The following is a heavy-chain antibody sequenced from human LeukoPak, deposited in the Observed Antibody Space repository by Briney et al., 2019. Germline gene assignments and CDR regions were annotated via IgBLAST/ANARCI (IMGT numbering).Heavy chain of an antibody. D-gene: IGHD3-22*01. CDR2: IYTSGST. CDR1: GGSISSYY. CDR3: ARATFYYDSSGYSTTYYFDY. V-gene: IGHV4-4*07. Sequence: SETLSLTCTVSGGSISSYYWSWIRQPAGKGLEWIGRIYTSGSTNYNPSLKSRVTMSVDTSKNQFSLKLSSVTAADTAVYYCARATFYYDSSGYSTTYYFDYWGQGTLVTVSS. J-gene: IGHJ4*02.